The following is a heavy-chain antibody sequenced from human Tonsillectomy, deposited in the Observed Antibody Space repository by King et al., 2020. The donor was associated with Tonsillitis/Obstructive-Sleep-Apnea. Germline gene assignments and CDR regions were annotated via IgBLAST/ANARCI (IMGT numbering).Heavy chain of an antibody. CDR2: INPSDGIT. CDR1: GYTFTRNY. D-gene: IGHD2-15*01. J-gene: IGHJ4*02. CDR3: VRDDKDGRHLDY. Sequence: VQLVESGAEVKKPGASVKVSCKASGYTFTRNYVHWVRQAPGQGLEWMGIINPSDGITTYAQKFQGRVTMTSDTSTSTVNMELSSLRAGDTAVYYCVRDDKDGRHLDYWGQGSLVSVSS. V-gene: IGHV1-46*01.